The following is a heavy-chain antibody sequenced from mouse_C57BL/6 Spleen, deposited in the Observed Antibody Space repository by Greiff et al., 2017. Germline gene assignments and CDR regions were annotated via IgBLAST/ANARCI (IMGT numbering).Heavy chain of an antibody. CDR2: ISSGGSYT. CDR3: ARHEEDGNYWYFDV. CDR1: GFTFSSYG. J-gene: IGHJ1*03. V-gene: IGHV5-6*01. Sequence: EVQRVESGGDLVKPGGSLKLSCAASGFTFSSYGMSWVRQTPDKRLEWVATISSGGSYTYYPDSVKGRFTISRDNAKNTLYLQMSSLKAEDTAMYYCARHEEDGNYWYFDVWGTGTTVTVSS. D-gene: IGHD2-1*01.